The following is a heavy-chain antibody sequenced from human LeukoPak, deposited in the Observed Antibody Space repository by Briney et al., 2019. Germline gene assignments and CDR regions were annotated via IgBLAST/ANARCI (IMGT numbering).Heavy chain of an antibody. CDR1: GFTFSSYD. D-gene: IGHD6-13*01. J-gene: IGHJ1*01. Sequence: GGSLRLSCAASGFTFSSYDMHWVRQATGKGLEWVSAISGSGGSTYYADSVKGRFTIARDNSKNTLYLQMNSLRAEDTAVYYCAKDLSSSWYTEYFQHWGQGTLVTVSS. CDR2: ISGSGGST. V-gene: IGHV3-23*01. CDR3: AKDLSSSWYTEYFQH.